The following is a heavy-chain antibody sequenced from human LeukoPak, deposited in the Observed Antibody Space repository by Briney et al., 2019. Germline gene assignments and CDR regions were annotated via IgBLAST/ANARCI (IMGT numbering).Heavy chain of an antibody. CDR3: ARDRRAGGHDY. CDR1: GGSISSYY. Sequence: ASETLSLTCTVSGGSISSYYWSRIRQPPGKGLEWIGYIYYSGSTNYNPSLKSRVTISVDTSKNQFSLKLSSVTAADTAVYYCARDRRAGGHDYWGQGTLVTVSS. D-gene: IGHD3-16*01. J-gene: IGHJ4*02. CDR2: IYYSGST. V-gene: IGHV4-59*01.